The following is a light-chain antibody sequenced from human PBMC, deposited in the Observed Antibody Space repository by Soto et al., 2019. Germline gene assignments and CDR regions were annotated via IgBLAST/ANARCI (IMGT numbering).Light chain of an antibody. V-gene: IGKV1-39*01. CDR2: DAS. J-gene: IGKJ4*01. CDR1: RNIAKY. Sequence: DIQMTQSPSSLSASVGDRVTIACRASRNIAKYLNWYQQKPGKAPNLLIFDASRLQGGVPSRFSGSGSGTDFTLTISSLQPEDFASYYCQQIYTIPLTFGGGTKVDIK. CDR3: QQIYTIPLT.